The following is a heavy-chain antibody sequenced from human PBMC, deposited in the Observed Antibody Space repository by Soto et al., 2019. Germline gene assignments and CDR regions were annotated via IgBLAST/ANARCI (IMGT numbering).Heavy chain of an antibody. CDR2: IFYSGST. Sequence: PSGTLYLTCSVSGASSSRNYWKWIRQPPGKGLEWIGYIFYSGSTKYNPSLKSRVTISVDTSKSQCSLTLTSVTAADTAVYYCAGSGYSAHDGFDVWGQGTMVTVSS. V-gene: IGHV4-59*01. J-gene: IGHJ3*01. D-gene: IGHD3-22*01. CDR1: GASSSRNY. CDR3: AGSGYSAHDGFDV.